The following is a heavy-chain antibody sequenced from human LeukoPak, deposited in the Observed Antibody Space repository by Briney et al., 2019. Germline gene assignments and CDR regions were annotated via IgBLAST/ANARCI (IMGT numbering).Heavy chain of an antibody. Sequence: ASVKVSCKASGYTFTSYDINWVRQATGQGLEWMGWMNPNSGNTGYAHKFQGRVTMTRTTSISTAYMELSSLRSEDTAVYYCVRRFSGSGSPITYWGQGTLVTVSS. CDR1: GYTFTSYD. J-gene: IGHJ4*02. V-gene: IGHV1-8*01. CDR3: VRRFSGSGSPITY. CDR2: MNPNSGNT. D-gene: IGHD3-10*01.